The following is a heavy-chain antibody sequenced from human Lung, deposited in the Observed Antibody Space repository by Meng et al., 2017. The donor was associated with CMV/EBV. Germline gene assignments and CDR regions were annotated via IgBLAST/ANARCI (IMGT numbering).Heavy chain of an antibody. D-gene: IGHD5-12*01. V-gene: IGHV5-51*01. CDR3: ARAYNGYGYFDY. CDR2: IYPGDFDA. CDR1: GYRFTNYW. J-gene: IGHJ4*02. Sequence: KVSCXGSGYRFTNYWIGWVRQMPGKGLEWMGIIYPGDFDARYSPSFQGQVTISADKSITTAYLQWNSLRASDTGTYYCARAYNGYGYFDYWGQGTLVTVSS.